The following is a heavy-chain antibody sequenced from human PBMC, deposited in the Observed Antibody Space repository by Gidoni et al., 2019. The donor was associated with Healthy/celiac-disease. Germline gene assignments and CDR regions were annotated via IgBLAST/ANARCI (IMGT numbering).Heavy chain of an antibody. CDR1: GFTFSSYA. CDR3: ARGRGSPYYYYYYGMDV. CDR2: ISYDGSNK. Sequence: QVQLVESGGGVVQPGRSLRLSCAASGFTFSSYAMHWVRQAPGKGLEWVAVISYDGSNKYYADSVKGRFTISRDNSKNTLYLQMNSLRAEDTAVYYCARGRGSPYYYYYYGMDVWGQGTTVTVSS. D-gene: IGHD3-16*01. V-gene: IGHV3-30-3*01. J-gene: IGHJ6*02.